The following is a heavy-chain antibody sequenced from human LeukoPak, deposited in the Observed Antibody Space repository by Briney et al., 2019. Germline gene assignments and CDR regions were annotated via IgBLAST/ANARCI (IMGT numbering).Heavy chain of an antibody. CDR2: IYYSGST. D-gene: IGHD3-22*01. CDR3: ARGDYYDSSGYYPAYYFDY. CDR1: GGSISSGGYY. J-gene: IGHJ4*02. Sequence: SETLSLTCTVSGGSISSGGYYWSWIRQHPGKGLEWIGYIYYSGSTYYNPSLKSRVTISVDTSKNQFSLKLSSVTAADTAVYYCARGDYYDSSGYYPAYYFDYWGQGTLVTVSS. V-gene: IGHV4-31*03.